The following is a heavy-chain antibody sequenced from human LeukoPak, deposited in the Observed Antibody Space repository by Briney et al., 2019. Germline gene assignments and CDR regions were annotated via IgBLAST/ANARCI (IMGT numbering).Heavy chain of an antibody. V-gene: IGHV4-61*02. CDR3: ANSIDFDYGDYYFDY. Sequence: PSETLSLTCTVSGGSISSGSYYWSWIRQPAGKGLEWIGRIYTSGSTNYNPSLKSRVTISLDTSKNQFSLKLSSVTAAGTAVYYCANSIDFDYGDYYFDYWGQGALVTISS. D-gene: IGHD4-17*01. CDR2: IYTSGST. CDR1: GGSISSGSYY. J-gene: IGHJ4*02.